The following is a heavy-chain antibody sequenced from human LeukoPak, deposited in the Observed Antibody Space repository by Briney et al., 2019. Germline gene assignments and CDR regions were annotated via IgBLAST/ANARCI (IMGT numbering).Heavy chain of an antibody. D-gene: IGHD6-13*01. CDR1: GGSFSGYY. CDR3: ARGVAAAPFDY. Sequence: SETLSLTCAVYGGSFSGYYWSWIRQPPGKGREWIGEINHSGSTNCNPSLKSRVTISVDTSKNQFSLKLSSVTAADTAVYYCARGVAAAPFDYWGQGTLVTVSS. CDR2: INHSGST. J-gene: IGHJ4*02. V-gene: IGHV4-34*01.